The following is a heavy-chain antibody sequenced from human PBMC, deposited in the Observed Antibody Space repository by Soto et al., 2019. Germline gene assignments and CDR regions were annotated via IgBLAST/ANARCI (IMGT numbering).Heavy chain of an antibody. CDR1: GGSFSGYY. V-gene: IGHV4-34*01. CDR2: INHSGST. D-gene: IGHD6-13*01. J-gene: IGHJ6*02. Sequence: SETLALTCAVYGGSFSGYYWSWIRQPPGKGLEWIGEINHSGSTNYNPSLKSRVTISVDTSKNQFSLKLSSVTAADTAVYYCARFIAAAGTIYYYYYYGMDVWGQGTTVTVSS. CDR3: ARFIAAAGTIYYYYYYGMDV.